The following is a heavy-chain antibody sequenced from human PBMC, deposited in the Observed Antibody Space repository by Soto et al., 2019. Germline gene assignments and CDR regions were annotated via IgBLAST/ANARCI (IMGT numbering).Heavy chain of an antibody. J-gene: IGHJ4*02. D-gene: IGHD3-3*01. CDR2: ITASGGST. V-gene: IGHV3-23*01. CDR1: GFTFSSYA. Sequence: EVQLLDSGGGLVQPGGSLRLACAASGFTFSSYAMGWVRQAPGKGLEWVSSITASGGSTYYADSVKGRFTISRDNTKNRLYLELNILRAEDTALYYCAKHFGGTQSHFNSWGQGTLVTVSS. CDR3: AKHFGGTQSHFNS.